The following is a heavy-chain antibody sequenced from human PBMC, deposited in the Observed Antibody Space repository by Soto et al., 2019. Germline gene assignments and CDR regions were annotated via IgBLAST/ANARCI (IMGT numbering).Heavy chain of an antibody. J-gene: IGHJ2*01. Sequence: QVQLVESGGGVVQPGRSLRLSCAASGFTFSSYGMHWVRQAPGKGLEWVAVIWYDGSNKYYADSVKGRFTISRDNSKNPLYLQMNSLRAEDTAVYYCARGSYGDHNAWYFDLWGRGTLVTVSS. CDR1: GFTFSSYG. V-gene: IGHV3-33*01. CDR3: ARGSYGDHNAWYFDL. D-gene: IGHD1-26*01. CDR2: IWYDGSNK.